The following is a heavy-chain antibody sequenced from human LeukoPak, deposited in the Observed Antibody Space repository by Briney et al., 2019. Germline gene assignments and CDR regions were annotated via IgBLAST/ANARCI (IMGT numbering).Heavy chain of an antibody. CDR1: GYTFTVYY. J-gene: IGHJ6*02. D-gene: IGHD3-9*01. CDR3: ATSILKYFGWLYSGYGMDV. V-gene: IGHV1-2*02. Sequence: ASVKVSCKSSGYTFTVYYMHWVRQAPGQGLEWMGWINPNSGGTNYAQKFQGRVTMTRDTSISTAYMELSRLRSDDTAVYDCATSILKYFGWLYSGYGMDVWGQGTTVTVSS. CDR2: INPNSGGT.